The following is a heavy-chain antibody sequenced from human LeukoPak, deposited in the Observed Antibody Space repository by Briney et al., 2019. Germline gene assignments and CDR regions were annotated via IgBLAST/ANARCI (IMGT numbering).Heavy chain of an antibody. CDR1: GFSFSSYW. CDR3: ARDPGSSSFDL. D-gene: IGHD6-13*01. J-gene: IGHJ4*02. CDR2: MNPDGSVR. V-gene: IGHV3-7*01. Sequence: GGSLRLSCAASGFSFSSYWMSWVRQTPAKGLEFVANMNPDGSVRNYMDSVKGRFTISRDNAKKSVYLEMNSLRADDTAVYYCARDPGSSSFDLWGQGTLVTVSS.